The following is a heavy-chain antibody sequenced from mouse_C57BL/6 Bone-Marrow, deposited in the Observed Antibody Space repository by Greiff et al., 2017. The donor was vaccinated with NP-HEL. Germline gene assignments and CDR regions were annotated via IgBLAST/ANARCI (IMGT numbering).Heavy chain of an antibody. Sequence: VQLQQSGPELVKPGASVKISCKASGYAFSSSWMNWVKQRPGKGLEWIGRIYPGDGDTNYNGKFKGKATMTADTSSNTAYLQLSSLTSEDTAVYYCTTDYDGYYDYWGQGTTLTVSS. D-gene: IGHD2-3*01. CDR1: GYAFSSSW. J-gene: IGHJ2*01. CDR3: TTDYDGYYDY. V-gene: IGHV1-82*01. CDR2: IYPGDGDT.